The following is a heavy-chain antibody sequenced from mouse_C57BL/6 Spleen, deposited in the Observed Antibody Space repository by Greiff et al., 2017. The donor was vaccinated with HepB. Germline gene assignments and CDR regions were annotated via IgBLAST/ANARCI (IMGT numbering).Heavy chain of an antibody. CDR1: GYSFTSYY. J-gene: IGHJ4*01. Sequence: QVQLQQSGPELVKPGASVKISCKASGYSFTSYYIHWVKQRPGQGLEWIGWIYPGSGNTKYNEKFKGKATLTADTSSSTAYMQLSSLTSEDSAVYYCARSYSPYAMDYWGQGTSVTVSS. CDR2: IYPGSGNT. CDR3: ARSYSPYAMDY. V-gene: IGHV1-66*01.